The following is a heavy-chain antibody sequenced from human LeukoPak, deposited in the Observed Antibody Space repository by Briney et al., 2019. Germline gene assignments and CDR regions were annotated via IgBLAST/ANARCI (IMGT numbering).Heavy chain of an antibody. CDR2: IWYDGSNK. J-gene: IGHJ4*02. CDR3: ARDFVAFYYDSSGYTDKLDY. D-gene: IGHD3-22*01. Sequence: LAGRSQRLSCAASGFTFSSYGMHWVRQAPGKGLEWVAVIWYDGSNKYYADSVKGRFTISRDNSKNTLYLQMNSLRAEDTAVYYCARDFVAFYYDSSGYTDKLDYWGQGTLVTVSS. V-gene: IGHV3-33*01. CDR1: GFTFSSYG.